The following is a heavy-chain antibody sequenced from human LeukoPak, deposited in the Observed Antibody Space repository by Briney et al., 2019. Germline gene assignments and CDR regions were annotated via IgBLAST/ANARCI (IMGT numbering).Heavy chain of an antibody. CDR3: ARDGGYGDYPLLDY. V-gene: IGHV4-61*02. D-gene: IGHD4-17*01. J-gene: IGHJ4*02. CDR2: IYTSGST. CDR1: GGSISSGSYY. Sequence: SSETLSLTCTVSGGSISSGSYYWSWIRQPAGKGLEWIGRIYTSGSTNYNPSPKSRVTISVDTSKNQFSLKLSSVTAADTAVYYCARDGGYGDYPLLDYRGQGTLVTVSS.